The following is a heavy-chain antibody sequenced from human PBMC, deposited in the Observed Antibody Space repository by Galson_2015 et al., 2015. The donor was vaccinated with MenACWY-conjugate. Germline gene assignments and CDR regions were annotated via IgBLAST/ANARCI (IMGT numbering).Heavy chain of an antibody. V-gene: IGHV3-7*01. J-gene: IGHJ3*01. Sequence: SLRLSCAASGFTFNTHWMGWVRQAPGKGLEWVANIKQDGSGKYYVDSVKGRFIISRDNPKNSLFLQMDSLRAEDTALYYCARAKEQWLSKTFDLWGQGTMVTVSS. CDR1: GFTFNTHW. CDR3: ARAKEQWLSKTFDL. CDR2: IKQDGSGK. D-gene: IGHD6-19*01.